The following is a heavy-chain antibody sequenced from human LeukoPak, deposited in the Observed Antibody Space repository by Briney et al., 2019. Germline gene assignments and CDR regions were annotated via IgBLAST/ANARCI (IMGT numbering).Heavy chain of an antibody. CDR1: GGTFSSYA. CDR3: ARANGNYYDSSGHDI. Sequence: SVKVSCKASGGTFSSYAISWVRQAPGQGLEWMGGIIPIFGTANYAQKFQGRVTITADESTSTAYMELSSLRSEDTAVYYCARANGNYYDSSGHDIWGQGTMVTVSS. J-gene: IGHJ3*02. CDR2: IIPIFGTA. V-gene: IGHV1-69*13. D-gene: IGHD3-22*01.